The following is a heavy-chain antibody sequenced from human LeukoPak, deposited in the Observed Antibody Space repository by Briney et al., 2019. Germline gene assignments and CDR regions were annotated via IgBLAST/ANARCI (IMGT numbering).Heavy chain of an antibody. D-gene: IGHD3-10*01. J-gene: IGHJ4*02. CDR2: IIPIFGTA. Sequence: ASVKVSCKASGGTFSSYAISWVRQAPGQGLEWMGGIIPIFGTANYAQKFQGRVTITADESTSTAYMELSSLRSEDTAVYYCASTGSYGSGSYNAGFDYWGQGTLVTVSS. V-gene: IGHV1-69*13. CDR1: GGTFSSYA. CDR3: ASTGSYGSGSYNAGFDY.